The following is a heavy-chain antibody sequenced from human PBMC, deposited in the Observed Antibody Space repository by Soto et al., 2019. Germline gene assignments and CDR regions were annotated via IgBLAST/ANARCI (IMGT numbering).Heavy chain of an antibody. Sequence: GESLKISCKGSGYSFTSYWISWVRQMPGKGLEWMGRIDPSDSYTNYSPSFQGHVTISADKSISTAYLQWSSLKASDTAMYYCARVGYCSSTSCYIYPYSYYYYYGMDVWGQGTTVTVSS. D-gene: IGHD2-2*02. CDR1: GYSFTSYW. CDR2: IDPSDSYT. V-gene: IGHV5-10-1*01. J-gene: IGHJ6*02. CDR3: ARVGYCSSTSCYIYPYSYYYYYGMDV.